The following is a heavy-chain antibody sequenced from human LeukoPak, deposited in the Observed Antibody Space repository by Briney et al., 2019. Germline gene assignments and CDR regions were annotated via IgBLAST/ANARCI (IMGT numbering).Heavy chain of an antibody. Sequence: SETLSLTCTVSGGSISSYYWSWIRQPPGKGLEWIGYIYYSGSTNYNPSLKSRVTISVDTSKNQFSLKLSSVTAADMAVYYCARDVRFGELFENWCDPWGQGTLVTVSS. CDR1: GGSISSYY. D-gene: IGHD3-10*01. CDR2: IYYSGST. J-gene: IGHJ5*02. CDR3: ARDVRFGELFENWCDP. V-gene: IGHV4-59*01.